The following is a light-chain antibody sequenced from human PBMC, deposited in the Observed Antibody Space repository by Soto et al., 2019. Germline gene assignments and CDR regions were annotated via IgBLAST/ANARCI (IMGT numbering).Light chain of an antibody. CDR2: VAS. V-gene: IGKV3-11*01. CDR1: QSVGSY. Sequence: EIVLTQSPATLSLSPGERATLSCRASQSVGSYLAWYQQKPGQAPRLLIYVASNRATGIPARFSGSGSGTDFTLTISSLEPEDFAVYYCQQRSNWPLITFGQGTRLEIK. CDR3: QQRSNWPLIT. J-gene: IGKJ5*01.